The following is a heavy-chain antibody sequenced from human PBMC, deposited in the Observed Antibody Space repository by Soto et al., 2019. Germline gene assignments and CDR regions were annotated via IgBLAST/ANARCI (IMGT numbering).Heavy chain of an antibody. CDR1: GYTFTSYG. Sequence: ASVKVSCKASGYTFTSYGISWVRQAPGQGLEWMGWISAYNGNTNYAQKLQGRVTMTTDTSTSTAYMELRSLRSDDTAVYYCARDHYQHSSGWWVLGYWGQGTLVTVSS. D-gene: IGHD6-19*01. J-gene: IGHJ4*02. CDR3: ARDHYQHSSGWWVLGY. V-gene: IGHV1-18*01. CDR2: ISAYNGNT.